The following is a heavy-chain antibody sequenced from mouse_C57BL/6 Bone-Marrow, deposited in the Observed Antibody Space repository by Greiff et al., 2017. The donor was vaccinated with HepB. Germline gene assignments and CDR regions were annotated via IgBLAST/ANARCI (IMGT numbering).Heavy chain of an antibody. Sequence: EVQLQESVAELVRPGASVKLSCTASGFNFKNSYMHWVKQRPEQGLEWIGRIDPANGNTKYAPKFQGKATITADTSSNTAYLQLSSLTSEDTAIDYCARYTGLYSNYGWFYAMDYWGQGTSVTVSS. J-gene: IGHJ4*01. V-gene: IGHV14-3*01. CDR1: GFNFKNSY. D-gene: IGHD2-5*01. CDR2: IDPANGNT. CDR3: ARYTGLYSNYGWFYAMDY.